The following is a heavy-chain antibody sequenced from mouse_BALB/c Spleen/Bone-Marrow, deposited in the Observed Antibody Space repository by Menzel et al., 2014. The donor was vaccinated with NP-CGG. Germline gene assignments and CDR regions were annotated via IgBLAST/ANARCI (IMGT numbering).Heavy chain of an antibody. J-gene: IGHJ2*01. Sequence: QVQLQQPGPELVKPGASVKISCKASGYAFSSSWMNWVKQRPGQGLEWIGRIYPGDGDTNYNGKFKGKATLTADKSSSTAYMQLSSLTSVDSAVYLSARGGVGLDYWGQGTTLTVSS. D-gene: IGHD1-1*02. CDR3: ARGGVGLDY. CDR1: GYAFSSSW. CDR2: IYPGDGDT. V-gene: IGHV1-82*01.